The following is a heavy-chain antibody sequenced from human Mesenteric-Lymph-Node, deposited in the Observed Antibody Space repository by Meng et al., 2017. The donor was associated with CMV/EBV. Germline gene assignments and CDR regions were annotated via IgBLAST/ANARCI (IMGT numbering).Heavy chain of an antibody. J-gene: IGHJ6*02. V-gene: IGHV3-74*01. CDR3: AREGGRYYDSSGYPLDYYYYGMDV. Sequence: GESLKISCVASEFTFSRYSMTWVRQAPGKGLVWVSRINSDGSSTSYADSVKGRFTISRDNAKNTLYLQMNSLRAEDTAVYYCAREGGRYYDSSGYPLDYYYYGMDVWGQGTTVTVSS. D-gene: IGHD3-22*01. CDR1: EFTFSRYS. CDR2: INSDGSST.